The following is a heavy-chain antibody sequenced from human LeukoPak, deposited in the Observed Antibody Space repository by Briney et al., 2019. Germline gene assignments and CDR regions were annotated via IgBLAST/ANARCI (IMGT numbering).Heavy chain of an antibody. V-gene: IGHV3-7*01. Sequence: GGSLRLSCAASGFTFSSYWMSWVRQAPGKGLEWVADIKQDGSEKYYVDSVKGRFTISRDNAKNSLYLQMNSLRAEDTAVYYCARELGYDFWSGYSIDYWGQGTLVTVSS. CDR2: IKQDGSEK. D-gene: IGHD3-3*01. CDR1: GFTFSSYW. J-gene: IGHJ4*02. CDR3: ARELGYDFWSGYSIDY.